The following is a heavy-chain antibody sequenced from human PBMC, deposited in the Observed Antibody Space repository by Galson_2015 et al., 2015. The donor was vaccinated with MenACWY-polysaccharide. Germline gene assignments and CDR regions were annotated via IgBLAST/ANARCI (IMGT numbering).Heavy chain of an antibody. Sequence: SLRLSCAASGFTFSSYAMSWVRQAPGKGLEWVSAISGSGGSTYYADSVKGRFTISRDNSKNTLYLQMNSLRAEDTAVYYCAKVNCSSISCPHIGWFDPWGQGTLVTVSS. J-gene: IGHJ5*02. CDR2: ISGSGGST. CDR1: GFTFSSYA. V-gene: IGHV3-23*01. D-gene: IGHD2-2*01. CDR3: AKVNCSSISCPHIGWFDP.